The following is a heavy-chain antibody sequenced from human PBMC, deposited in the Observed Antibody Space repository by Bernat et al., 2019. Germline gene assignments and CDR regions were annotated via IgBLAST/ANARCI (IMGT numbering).Heavy chain of an antibody. J-gene: IGHJ4*02. CDR2: ISSGGSTI. CDR3: AREPQVVTTSHFDY. D-gene: IGHD2-21*02. V-gene: IGHV3-48*03. CDR1: GFTFSTYE. Sequence: EVQLVESGGGLVQPGGSLRLSCAASGFTFSTYEMNWVRQAPGKGLEWLSYISSGGSTIYYADSVKGRFTISRDNAKNSLYLQMNSLRAEDAAVYYCAREPQVVTTSHFDYWGQGTLVTVSS.